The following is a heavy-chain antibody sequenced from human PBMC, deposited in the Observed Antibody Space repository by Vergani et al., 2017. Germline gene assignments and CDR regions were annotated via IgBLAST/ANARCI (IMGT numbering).Heavy chain of an antibody. D-gene: IGHD2-2*02. Sequence: QVQLQESGPGLVKPPGTLSLTCAVSGDSISSNNCWTWVREPPGKGLEWIGEINHSGSTNYNPSLKSRVTVSVDESRNLFSLRLNSVTAADTAVYYCATIGYRRWGYYFDYWGQGILVTVSS. J-gene: IGHJ4*02. V-gene: IGHV4-4*03. CDR2: INHSGST. CDR3: ATIGYRRWGYYFDY. CDR1: GDSISSNNC.